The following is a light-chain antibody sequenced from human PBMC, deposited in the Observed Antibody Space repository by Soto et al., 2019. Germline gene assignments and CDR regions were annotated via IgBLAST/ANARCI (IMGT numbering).Light chain of an antibody. V-gene: IGKV1-5*03. J-gene: IGKJ1*01. CDR1: QSISSW. CDR3: QQYNTFSGT. CDR2: KAS. Sequence: DIQMTQSPSTLSASVGDRVTITCRASQSISSWLAWYQQKPGKAPNLLIYKASSLDSGVPSRFSGSGSGTAYILTISSLQPDDAATYFCQQYNTFSGTFGQGTKVEIK.